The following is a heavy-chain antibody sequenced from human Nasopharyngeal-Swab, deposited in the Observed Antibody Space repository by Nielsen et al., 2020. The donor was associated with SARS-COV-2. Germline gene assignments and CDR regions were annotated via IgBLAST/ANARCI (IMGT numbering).Heavy chain of an antibody. Sequence: ASVKVSCKASGYTFTSYDIHWVRQATGQGLEWMGWMNPNSGNTGYAQKFQGRVTMTRNTSISTACMELSSLRSEDTAVYYCAGRGYSYGSRALRGAFDIWGQGTMVTVSS. D-gene: IGHD5-18*01. CDR2: MNPNSGNT. CDR1: GYTFTSYD. CDR3: AGRGYSYGSRALRGAFDI. J-gene: IGHJ3*02. V-gene: IGHV1-8*01.